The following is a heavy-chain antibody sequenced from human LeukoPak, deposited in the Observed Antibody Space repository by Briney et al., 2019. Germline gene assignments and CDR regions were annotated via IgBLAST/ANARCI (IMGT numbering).Heavy chain of an antibody. CDR2: IMPIFGTA. V-gene: IGHV1-69*01. D-gene: IGHD6-6*01. Sequence: SVKVSYKASGGTFSSYAISWVRQAPGQGLEWMEGIMPIFGTANYAQRFQGRVTITADESTSTAYMELSSLRSEDTAVYYCARYFPKDHYSSSPGDWFDPWGQGTLVTVSS. J-gene: IGHJ5*02. CDR1: GGTFSSYA. CDR3: ARYFPKDHYSSSPGDWFDP.